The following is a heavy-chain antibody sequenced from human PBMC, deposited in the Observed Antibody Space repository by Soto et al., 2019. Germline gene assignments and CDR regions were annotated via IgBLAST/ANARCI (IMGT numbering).Heavy chain of an antibody. CDR1: GFTVSSNY. CDR2: IYSGGST. D-gene: IGHD2-2*01. CDR3: AREAATSMPGYYYYYMDV. V-gene: IGHV3-53*04. Sequence: EVQLVESGGGLVQPGGSLRLSCAASGFTVSSNYMSWVRQAPGKGLEWVSVIYSGGSTYYADSVKGRFTISRHNSKNTLYLQMNSLRAEDTAVYYCAREAATSMPGYYYYYMDVWGKGTTVTVSS. J-gene: IGHJ6*03.